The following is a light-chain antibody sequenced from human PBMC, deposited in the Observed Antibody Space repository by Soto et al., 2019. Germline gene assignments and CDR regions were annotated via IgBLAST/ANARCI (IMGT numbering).Light chain of an antibody. CDR3: QQYGSLSWT. CDR2: GAS. V-gene: IGKV3-20*01. J-gene: IGKJ1*01. CDR1: QNVDTKY. Sequence: IVLTQSPGTLSLSPGERATLSCRASQNVDTKYLAWYQFQPGQAPRILIFGASGRATGIPDRFSGSGSGTEFTLTISRLEPEDFEVYYCQQYGSLSWTFGQGTKVDIK.